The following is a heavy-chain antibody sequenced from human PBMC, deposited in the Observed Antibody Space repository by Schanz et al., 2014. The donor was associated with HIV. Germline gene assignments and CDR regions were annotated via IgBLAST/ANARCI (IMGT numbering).Heavy chain of an antibody. J-gene: IGHJ6*02. CDR2: IKGDGSVT. CDR3: ARDYLFATDV. V-gene: IGHV3-7*01. Sequence: EVQLVESGGGLVQPGGSLRLSCVASGFTFSAYWMTWVRQAPGGGLEWQANIKGDGSVTAEVDSVKGRFTISRDNSKNSLDLQMNNLRGDDTALYYCARDYLFATDVWGQGTTVTVSS. CDR1: GFTFSAYW. D-gene: IGHD3-10*02.